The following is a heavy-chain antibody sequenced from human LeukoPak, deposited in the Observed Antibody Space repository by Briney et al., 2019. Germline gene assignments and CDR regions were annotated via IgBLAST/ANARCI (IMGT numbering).Heavy chain of an antibody. D-gene: IGHD1-1*01. CDR3: ARDPQRGAGNRIHWFDP. V-gene: IGHV3-21*01. CDR2: ISSSSSYI. Sequence: GGSLRLSCAASEFTFSNYNMNWVRQAPGKGLEWVSSISSSSSYIYYADSVKGRFTISRDNAKNSLYLQMNSLRAEDTAVYYCARDPQRGAGNRIHWFDPWGQGTLVTVSS. J-gene: IGHJ5*02. CDR1: EFTFSNYN.